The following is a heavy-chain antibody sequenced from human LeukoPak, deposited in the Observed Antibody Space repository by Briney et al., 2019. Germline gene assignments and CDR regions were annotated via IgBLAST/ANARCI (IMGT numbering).Heavy chain of an antibody. CDR3: ARDFRVGAAAGLNWFDP. Sequence: SETLSLTCTVSGGSISSGDYYWSWIRQPPGKGLEWIGYIYYSGSTYYNPSLKSRVTISVDTSKNQFSLKLSSVTAADTAVYYCARDFRVGAAAGLNWFDPWGQGTLVTVSS. D-gene: IGHD6-13*01. V-gene: IGHV4-30-4*01. J-gene: IGHJ5*02. CDR1: GGSISSGDYY. CDR2: IYYSGST.